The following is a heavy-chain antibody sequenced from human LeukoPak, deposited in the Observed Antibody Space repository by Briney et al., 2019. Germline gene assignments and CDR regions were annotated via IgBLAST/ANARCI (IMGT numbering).Heavy chain of an antibody. CDR1: GGSISSDY. CDR3: ARHLGTNYFDY. D-gene: IGHD1-7*01. J-gene: IGHJ4*02. CDR2: IYYSGST. Sequence: SETLCLTCTVSGGSISSDYWSWIRQPPGKGLEWIGYIYYSGSTNYNPSLKSRVTISVDTSKNQFSLKLSSVTAADTAVYYCARHLGTNYFDYWGQGTLVTVSS. V-gene: IGHV4-59*08.